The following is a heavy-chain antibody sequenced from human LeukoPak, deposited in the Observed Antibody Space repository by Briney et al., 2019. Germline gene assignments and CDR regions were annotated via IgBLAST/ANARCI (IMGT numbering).Heavy chain of an antibody. Sequence: PSQTLSLTCTVSGGSISSGSYYWSWIRQPAGKGLEWIGRIYTSGSTNYNPSLKSRVTISVDTSKNQFSLKLSSVTAADTAVYYCARDTNLLWFGEWGQGTLVTVSS. CDR1: GGSISSGSYY. V-gene: IGHV4-61*02. CDR2: IYTSGST. CDR3: ARDTNLLWFGE. J-gene: IGHJ4*02. D-gene: IGHD3-10*01.